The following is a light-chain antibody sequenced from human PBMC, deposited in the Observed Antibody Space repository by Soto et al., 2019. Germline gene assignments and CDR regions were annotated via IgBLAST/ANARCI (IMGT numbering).Light chain of an antibody. CDR1: ESVSRY. J-gene: IGKJ4*01. CDR3: QQRSNWPST. CDR2: DAS. V-gene: IGKV3-11*01. Sequence: EIVLTQSPATLSLSPGHRATLSCRASESVSRYLAWYQQKPGQAPRLLIYDASNRATGIPARFSGSGSGTDFTLTITSLEPEEFAVYYCQQRSNWPSTFGGGTKVEIK.